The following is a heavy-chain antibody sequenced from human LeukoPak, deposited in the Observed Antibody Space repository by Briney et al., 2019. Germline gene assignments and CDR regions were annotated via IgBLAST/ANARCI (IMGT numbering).Heavy chain of an antibody. D-gene: IGHD6-13*01. CDR2: INHSGGT. V-gene: IGHV4-34*01. CDR1: GGSFSGYY. Sequence: SETLSLTCAVYGGSFSGYYWSWIRQPPGKGLEWIGEINHSGGTNYNPSLKSRVTISVDTSKNQFSLKLSSVTAADTAVYYCARGLVVAAAAPWDPWGQGTLVTVSS. J-gene: IGHJ5*02. CDR3: ARGLVVAAAAPWDP.